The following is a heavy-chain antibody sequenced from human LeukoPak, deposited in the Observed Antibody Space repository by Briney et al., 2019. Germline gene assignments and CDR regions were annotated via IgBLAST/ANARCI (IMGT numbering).Heavy chain of an antibody. CDR1: GASINTDGHY. V-gene: IGHV4-30-2*01. D-gene: IGHD1-26*01. CDR2: IYYGGTT. J-gene: IGHJ4*02. Sequence: PSQTLSLTCTVSGASINTDGHYWTWIRQPPGEGLEWIGHIYYGGTTSYNPSLKSRVTISTDRSKNQFSLNLNSVTAADTAVYYCARLLWNSDGVTVDFWGQGTLVSVSS. CDR3: ARLLWNSDGVTVDF.